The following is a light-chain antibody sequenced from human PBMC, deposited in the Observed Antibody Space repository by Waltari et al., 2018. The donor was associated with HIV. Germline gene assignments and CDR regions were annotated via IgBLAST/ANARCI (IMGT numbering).Light chain of an antibody. CDR2: NNS. V-gene: IGLV1-40*01. Sequence: QSVLTQPPSVSGAPGQRVTISCTGRSSNTGAGYDVNWYQHLPGTAPKLLINNNSNRPSGVPDRFSGSKSGTSASLAITGLQAEDEADYYCQSYDSSLSGLLFGGGTKLTVL. CDR3: QSYDSSLSGLL. CDR1: SSNTGAGYD. J-gene: IGLJ2*01.